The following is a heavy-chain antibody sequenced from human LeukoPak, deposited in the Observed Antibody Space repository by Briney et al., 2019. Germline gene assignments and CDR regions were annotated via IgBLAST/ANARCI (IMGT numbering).Heavy chain of an antibody. D-gene: IGHD3-9*01. CDR3: ARNDILTGYCFDY. V-gene: IGHV4-4*07. Sequence: SETLSLTCIVSGGSINNYYWSWIRQPAGKGLEWIGRIYTSGSTNYNPSLKSRVTISVDTSKNQFSLKLSSVTAADTAVYYCARNDILTGYCFDYWGQGTLVTVSS. CDR2: IYTSGST. J-gene: IGHJ4*02. CDR1: GGSINNYY.